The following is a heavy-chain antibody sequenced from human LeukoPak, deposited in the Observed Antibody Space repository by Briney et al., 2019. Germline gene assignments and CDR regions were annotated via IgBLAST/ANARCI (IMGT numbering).Heavy chain of an antibody. V-gene: IGHV3-7*04. CDR1: GITFSSYW. CDR2: IKQDGSDK. D-gene: IGHD1-26*01. Sequence: GGSLRLSCAASGITFSSYWMSWVRQAPGKGLEWVANIKQDGSDKYYVDSVKGRFTISRDNAKNSLYLQLNSLIAEDTAVYYCARLLGGNYFDNWGQGTLVTVSS. J-gene: IGHJ4*02. CDR3: ARLLGGNYFDN.